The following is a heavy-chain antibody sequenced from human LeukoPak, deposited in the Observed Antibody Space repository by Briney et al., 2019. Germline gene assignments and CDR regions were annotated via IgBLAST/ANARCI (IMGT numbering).Heavy chain of an antibody. CDR1: GGSFSGYY. D-gene: IGHD6-13*01. V-gene: IGHV4-34*01. CDR2: INHSGST. J-gene: IGHJ3*02. Sequence: SKTLSLTCAVYGGSFSGYYWSWIRQPPGKGLEWIGEINHSGSTNYNPSLKSRVTISVDTSKNQFSLKLSSVTAADTAVYYCARPLTYSSSWFDAFDIWGQGTMVTVSS. CDR3: ARPLTYSSSWFDAFDI.